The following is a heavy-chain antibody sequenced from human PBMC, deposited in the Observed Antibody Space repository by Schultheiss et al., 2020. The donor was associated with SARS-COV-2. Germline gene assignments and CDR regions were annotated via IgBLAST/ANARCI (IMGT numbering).Heavy chain of an antibody. Sequence: SGPTLVKPTQTLTLTCTFSGFSLSTSGVGVGWIRQPPGKALEWLALIFSTDDKRYSPSLKSRLTITKDTSKNQVVLTMTNMDPVDTATYYCAHRLAVRGVPTNNNWFDPWGQGTLVTVSS. CDR2: IFSTDDK. CDR1: GFSLSTSGVG. D-gene: IGHD3-10*01. J-gene: IGHJ5*02. V-gene: IGHV2-5*01. CDR3: AHRLAVRGVPTNNNWFDP.